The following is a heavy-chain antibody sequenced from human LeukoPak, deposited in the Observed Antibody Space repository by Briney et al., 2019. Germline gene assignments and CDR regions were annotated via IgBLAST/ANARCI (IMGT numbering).Heavy chain of an antibody. CDR3: AKDAAVTTIYYLDH. CDR1: GFTFNSYA. V-gene: IGHV3-23*01. Sequence: GGSLRLSCAASGFTFNSYAMSWVRQAPGKGLEWVSAITADGDDTYYADSVKGRFIISRDNSKNTLSLQMNSLRDEDTALYYCAKDAAVTTIYYLDHWGQGTLVTVSS. D-gene: IGHD4-17*01. CDR2: ITADGDDT. J-gene: IGHJ4*02.